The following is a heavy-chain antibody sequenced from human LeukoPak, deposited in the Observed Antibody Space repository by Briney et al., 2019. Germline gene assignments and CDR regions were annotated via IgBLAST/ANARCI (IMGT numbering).Heavy chain of an antibody. Sequence: GASVKVSCKASGYTFTGYYMHWVRQAPGQGLEWMGWINPNSGGTNYAQKFQGRVTMTRDTSISTAYMELSSLRSEDTAVYYCARGSKMGASYYGMDVWGQGTTVTVSS. D-gene: IGHD1-26*01. CDR1: GYTFTGYY. CDR2: INPNSGGT. V-gene: IGHV1-2*02. CDR3: ARGSKMGASYYGMDV. J-gene: IGHJ6*02.